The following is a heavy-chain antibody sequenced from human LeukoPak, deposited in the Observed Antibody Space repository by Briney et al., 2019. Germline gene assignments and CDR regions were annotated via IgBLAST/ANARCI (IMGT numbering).Heavy chain of an antibody. J-gene: IGHJ3*02. CDR1: GGPIRNYY. CDR2: LFYTGNT. V-gene: IGHV4-59*01. CDR3: ARGTRDDYKPGALDI. D-gene: IGHD5-24*01. Sequence: SETLSLTCTVSGGPIRNYYWSWIRQSPEKGLEWIAYLFYTGNTKYNPSLESRATISVDMSKNQIFLNLTSVTAADMAVYYCARGTRDDYKPGALDIWGQGTMVTVSS.